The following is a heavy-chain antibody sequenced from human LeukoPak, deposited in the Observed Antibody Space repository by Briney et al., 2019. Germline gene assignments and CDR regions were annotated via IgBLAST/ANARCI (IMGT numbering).Heavy chain of an antibody. D-gene: IGHD4-17*01. V-gene: IGHV3-15*01. J-gene: IGHJ4*02. Sequence: GGSLRLSCAASGFTFSNAWMSWVRQAPGKGLEWVGRIKSKTDGGTTDYAAPVKGRFTISRDDSKNTLYLQMNNLKTEDTAVYYCTTPDYGDFVPQQEYWGQGTLVTVSS. CDR3: TTPDYGDFVPQQEY. CDR2: IKSKTDGGTT. CDR1: GFTFSNAW.